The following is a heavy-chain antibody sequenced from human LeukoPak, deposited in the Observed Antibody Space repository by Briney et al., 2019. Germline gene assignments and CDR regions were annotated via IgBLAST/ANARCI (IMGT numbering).Heavy chain of an antibody. J-gene: IGHJ4*02. D-gene: IGHD3-9*01. CDR3: ARGKLRYFDWLPLPDY. CDR1: GGSISSYY. V-gene: IGHV4-59*01. CDR2: IYYSGST. Sequence: PSETLSLTCTVSGGSISSYYWSWIRQPPGKGLEWIGNIYYSGSTNYNPSLKSRVTISVDTSKNQFSLKLNSVTAADTAVYYCARGKLRYFDWLPLPDYWGQGTLVTVSS.